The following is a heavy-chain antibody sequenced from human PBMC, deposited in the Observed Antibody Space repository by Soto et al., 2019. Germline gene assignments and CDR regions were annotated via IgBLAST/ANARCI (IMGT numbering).Heavy chain of an antibody. V-gene: IGHV3-21*01. CDR3: ARETITMVRGVIILSGLNWFDP. CDR2: ISSSSSYI. Sequence: EVQLVESGGGLVKPGGSLRLSCAASGFTFSSYSMNWVRQAPGKGLEWVSSISSSSSYIYYADSVKGRFTISRDNAKNSLYLQVNSLRAEDTAVYYCARETITMVRGVIILSGLNWFDPWGQGTLVTVSS. D-gene: IGHD3-10*01. CDR1: GFTFSSYS. J-gene: IGHJ5*02.